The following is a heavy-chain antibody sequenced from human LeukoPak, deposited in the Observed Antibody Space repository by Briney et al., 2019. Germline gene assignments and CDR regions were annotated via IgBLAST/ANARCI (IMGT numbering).Heavy chain of an antibody. CDR1: GYSISSGYY. V-gene: IGHV4-38-2*01. Sequence: PSETLSLTCAVSGYSISSGYYWGWIRQPPGNGLEWIGSIYHSGSTYYNPSLKSRVTISVDTSKNQFSLKLSSVTAADTAVYYCARGGLTYDFWSGYQNLFDPWGQGTLVTVSS. CDR2: IYHSGST. D-gene: IGHD3-3*01. J-gene: IGHJ5*02. CDR3: ARGGLTYDFWSGYQNLFDP.